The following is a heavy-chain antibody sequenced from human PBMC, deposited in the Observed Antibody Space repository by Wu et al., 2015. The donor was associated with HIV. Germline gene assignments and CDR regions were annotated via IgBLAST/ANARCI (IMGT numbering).Heavy chain of an antibody. CDR1: GGTFSSYA. Sequence: QVQLVQSGAELKRPGSSVKISCQASGGTFSSYAISWVRQAPGQGLEWMGRIIPIFGTANYAQKFQGRVTITADESTSTAYMELSSLRSEDTAVYYCARERVTGEYYYYYGMDVWGQGTTVTVSS. J-gene: IGHJ6*02. D-gene: IGHD2-21*02. CDR2: IIPIFGTA. CDR3: ARERVTGEYYYYYGMDV. V-gene: IGHV1-69*13.